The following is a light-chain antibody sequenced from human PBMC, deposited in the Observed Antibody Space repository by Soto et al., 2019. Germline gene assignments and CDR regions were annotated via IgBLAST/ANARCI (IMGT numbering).Light chain of an antibody. J-gene: IGLJ3*02. CDR1: GTNVGGYNY. CDR3: SSYGGSNNLV. V-gene: IGLV2-8*01. CDR2: EVI. Sequence: QSALTQPPSASGFPGHSVTFSCTATGTNVGGYNYVSWYQQHPGKAPKLMIYEVIKRPSGVPDRFSGSKSGNTASLTVSGLQAEDEADYYCSSYGGSNNLVFGGGTKLTVL.